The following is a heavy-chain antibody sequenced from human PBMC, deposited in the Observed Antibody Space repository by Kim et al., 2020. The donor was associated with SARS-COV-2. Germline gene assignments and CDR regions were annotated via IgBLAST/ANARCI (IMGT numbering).Heavy chain of an antibody. V-gene: IGHV4-39*01. Sequence: SETLSLTCTVSGGSIRTNNYYWGWVRQPPGKGLEWIGSIYHSGSTYYNASLKSRVTISVDTSKNQLSLRLRSVTAADTAAYYCARLRGYSYGGFDYWGQG. D-gene: IGHD5-18*01. CDR1: GGSIRTNNYY. CDR3: ARLRGYSYGGFDY. CDR2: IYHSGST. J-gene: IGHJ4*02.